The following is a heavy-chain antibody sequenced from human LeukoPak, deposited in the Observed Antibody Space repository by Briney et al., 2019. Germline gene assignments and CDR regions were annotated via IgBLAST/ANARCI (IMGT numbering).Heavy chain of an antibody. Sequence: PSETLSLTCTVSGGSISSSSYYWGWIRQPPGKGLEWIGSIYYSGSTYYNPSLKSRVTISVDTSKNQFSLKLSSVTAADTSVYYCARARAYYYGSGRRAFDIWGQGIMVTVSS. J-gene: IGHJ3*02. CDR3: ARARAYYYGSGRRAFDI. V-gene: IGHV4-39*07. CDR1: GGSISSSSYY. CDR2: IYYSGST. D-gene: IGHD3-10*01.